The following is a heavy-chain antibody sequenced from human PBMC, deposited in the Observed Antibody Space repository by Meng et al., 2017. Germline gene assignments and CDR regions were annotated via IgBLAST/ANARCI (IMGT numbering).Heavy chain of an antibody. Sequence: EVHLVGSGGGLVKPGVSLSLSCAASGFTFSSYSMNWVRQAPGKGLEWVSSISSSSSYIYYADSVKGRFTISRDNAKNSLYLQMNSLRAEDTAVYYCARDFTGIDYWGQGTLVTVSS. V-gene: IGHV3-21*01. CDR2: ISSSSSYI. CDR3: ARDFTGIDY. J-gene: IGHJ4*02. CDR1: GFTFSSYS. D-gene: IGHD3-16*01.